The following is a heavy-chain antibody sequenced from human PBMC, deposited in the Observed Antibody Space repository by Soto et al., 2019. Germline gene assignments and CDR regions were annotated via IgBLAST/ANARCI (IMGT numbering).Heavy chain of an antibody. Sequence: SETLSLTCTVSGGSINNHYWSWIRQPPGKGLEWIGYIYYTGSTNYNPSLKSRVTISVDTSKNQFSLNLTSLTAADTAIYYCARSNWYYEYWGQGSLVTGSS. CDR1: GGSINNHY. J-gene: IGHJ4*02. CDR3: ARSNWYYEY. V-gene: IGHV4-59*11. D-gene: IGHD7-27*01. CDR2: IYYTGST.